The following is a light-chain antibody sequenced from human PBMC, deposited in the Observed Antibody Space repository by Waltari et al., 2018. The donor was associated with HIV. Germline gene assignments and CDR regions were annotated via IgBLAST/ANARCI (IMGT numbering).Light chain of an antibody. J-gene: IGKJ1*01. Sequence: DIQMTQSPSTLSASVGDRVTITCRANQNINSWLAWYQQKPGKAPKLLIYRASNLQSGVPSRFSGCESGTEFTLTISSLQPDYFATYYCLQYDNLWTFGQGTKVDIK. V-gene: IGKV1-5*03. CDR3: LQYDNLWT. CDR1: QNINSW. CDR2: RAS.